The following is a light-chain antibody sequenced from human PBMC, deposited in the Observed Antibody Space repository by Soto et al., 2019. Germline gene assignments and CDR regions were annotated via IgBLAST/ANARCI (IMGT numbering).Light chain of an antibody. CDR3: QQRSNWPPYT. V-gene: IGKV3-11*01. Sequence: EIVLTQSPATLSLSPGERATLSCRASQSVSSYLAWYQQKPGQAPRLLIFDAFNRAPGIPARFSGSGSGTDFTLTISSLEPEDFAVYYCQQRSNWPPYTFGQGTKLEIK. CDR2: DAF. CDR1: QSVSSY. J-gene: IGKJ2*01.